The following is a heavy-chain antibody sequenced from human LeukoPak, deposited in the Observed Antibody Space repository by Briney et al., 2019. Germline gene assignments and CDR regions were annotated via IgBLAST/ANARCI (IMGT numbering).Heavy chain of an antibody. J-gene: IGHJ4*02. CDR1: GFTFTHSW. CDR2: IKQDGSEK. CDR3: VRALGSSSADY. Sequence: GGSLRLSCAASGFTFTHSWMSWVRQAPGKGLEWVANIKQDGSEKYHVDSVEGRFTISRDNAKNSVSLQMNSLRGEDTAVYYCVRALGSSSADYWGQGTLATVSS. D-gene: IGHD6-6*01. V-gene: IGHV3-7*01.